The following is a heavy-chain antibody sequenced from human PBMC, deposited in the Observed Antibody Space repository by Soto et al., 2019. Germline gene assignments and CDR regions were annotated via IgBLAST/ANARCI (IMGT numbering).Heavy chain of an antibody. J-gene: IGHJ5*02. Sequence: GASAKVTWEVSGGAFSCCAISSVRQAPGQGPVWMGGIIPIFGTANYAQKFQGRVTITADESTSTAYMELSSLRSEDTAVYYCARPTRYYYDSSGQSAWFDPWGQGTLVTVSS. CDR1: GGAFSCCA. D-gene: IGHD3-22*01. CDR2: IIPIFGTA. V-gene: IGHV1-69*13. CDR3: ARPTRYYYDSSGQSAWFDP.